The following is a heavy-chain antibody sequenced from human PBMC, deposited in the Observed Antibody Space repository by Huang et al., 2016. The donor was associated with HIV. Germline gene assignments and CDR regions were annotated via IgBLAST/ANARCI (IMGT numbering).Heavy chain of an antibody. CDR3: ATGFDVFFDF. V-gene: IGHV1-24*01. D-gene: IGHD3-9*01. CDR1: EYTLTELS. J-gene: IGHJ4*02. CDR2: FDPESGET. Sequence: QVQLVQSRAEVKKPGASVKVSCKVYEYTLTELSIHWVRQPPGEGLEWMRVFDPESGETINAQKFQGRVTVTEDTSTETDIMELSGLRPEDTTVYYCATGFDVFFDFWGQGTLVTVSS.